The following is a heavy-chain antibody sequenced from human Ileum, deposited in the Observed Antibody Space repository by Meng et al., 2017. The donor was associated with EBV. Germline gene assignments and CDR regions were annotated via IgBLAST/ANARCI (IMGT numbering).Heavy chain of an antibody. CDR2: IYHTGST. CDR1: GGSITSYSYY. Sequence: QLHLHESDPGRVKPSETLSLTCSVAGGSITSYSYYWGWIRQPPGKGLEWIATIYHTGSTYYNPSLKSRVTISVDTSKNEFSLKVTSVTAADTALYYCARRDTAWFDPWGRGTLVTVSS. J-gene: IGHJ5*02. D-gene: IGHD2-21*02. CDR3: ARRDTAWFDP. V-gene: IGHV4-39*01.